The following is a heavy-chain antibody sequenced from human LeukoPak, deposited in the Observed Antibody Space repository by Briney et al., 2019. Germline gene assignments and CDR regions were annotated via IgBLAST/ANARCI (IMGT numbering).Heavy chain of an antibody. V-gene: IGHV3-66*02. CDR3: ARGSSWPMFDI. CDR2: TYSGGST. D-gene: IGHD6-13*01. J-gene: IGHJ3*02. CDR1: GFIVSNHY. Sequence: GGSLTLSCAASGFIVSNHYMSWVRQAPGKGLEWVSITYSGGSTWYADSMEGRFTVSRDNSMNTLYLQMKSLRAEDTAVYYCARGSSWPMFDIWGQGTMVTVSS.